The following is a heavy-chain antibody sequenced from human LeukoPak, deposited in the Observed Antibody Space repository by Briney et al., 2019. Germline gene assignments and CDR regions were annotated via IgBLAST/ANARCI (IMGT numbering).Heavy chain of an antibody. Sequence: GASVKDSCKASGYTFTSYGISWVRQAPGQGLEWMGWISAYNGNTNYAQKLQGRVTMTTDTSTSTAYMELRSLRSDDTAVYYCARERVSVVTPYNWFDPWGQGTLVTVSS. J-gene: IGHJ5*02. CDR2: ISAYNGNT. D-gene: IGHD4-23*01. CDR3: ARERVSVVTPYNWFDP. CDR1: GYTFTSYG. V-gene: IGHV1-18*01.